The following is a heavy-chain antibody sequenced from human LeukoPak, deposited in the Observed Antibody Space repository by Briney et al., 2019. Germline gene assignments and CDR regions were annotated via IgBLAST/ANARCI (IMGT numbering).Heavy chain of an antibody. CDR3: ARGVAGNGPAGSADY. V-gene: IGHV1-8*01. D-gene: IGHD6-19*01. Sequence: GASVKVSCKASGYTFTSYDINWVRQAPGQGLEWMGWINPNSGNTGYAQKFQGRVTMTRNTSISTAYMELSSLRSEDTAVYYCARGVAGNGPAGSADYWGQGTLVTVSS. CDR1: GYTFTSYD. CDR2: INPNSGNT. J-gene: IGHJ4*02.